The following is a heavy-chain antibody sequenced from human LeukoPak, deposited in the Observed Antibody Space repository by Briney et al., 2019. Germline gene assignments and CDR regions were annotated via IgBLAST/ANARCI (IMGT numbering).Heavy chain of an antibody. Sequence: SETLSLTCAVYGVSFSDYYWSWIRQSPGKGLELIGEINHSGSTKDNPSLRNRVTISVDTSKNRFSLKLRNLDAADAAVYFCATQQHLAQIFDFWSQGTLVTVFS. CDR2: INHSGST. CDR3: ATQQHLAQIFDF. CDR1: GVSFSDYY. V-gene: IGHV4-34*01. J-gene: IGHJ4*02. D-gene: IGHD1/OR15-1a*01.